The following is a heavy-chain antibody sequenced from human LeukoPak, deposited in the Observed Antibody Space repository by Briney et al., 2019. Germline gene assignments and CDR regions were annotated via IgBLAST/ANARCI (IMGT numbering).Heavy chain of an antibody. V-gene: IGHV1-8*01. J-gene: IGHJ6*02. Sequence: ASVKVSCKAPGYTFTSYDINWVRQATGQGLEWMGWKNPNSGRTGLAQKFQGRLTMTTDTSISTAYMELSSLTSEDTAVYYCARGPVSTHGMDVWGQGTTVTVSS. CDR2: KNPNSGRT. CDR3: ARGPVSTHGMDV. D-gene: IGHD2-2*01. CDR1: GYTFTSYD.